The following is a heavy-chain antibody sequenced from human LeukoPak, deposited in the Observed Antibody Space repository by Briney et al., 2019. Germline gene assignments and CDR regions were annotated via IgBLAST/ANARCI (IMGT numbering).Heavy chain of an antibody. D-gene: IGHD2-2*01. V-gene: IGHV3-64*01. CDR2: ISSNGGST. J-gene: IGHJ6*03. Sequence: GGSLRLSCVASGFTFSSSGMHWVRQAPGKGLEYVSAISSNGGSTYYANSVKGRFTISRDNSKNTLYLQMGSLRAEDMAVYYCARNGVPAAYYYYMDAWGKGTTVTVSS. CDR3: ARNGVPAAYYYYMDA. CDR1: GFTFSSSG.